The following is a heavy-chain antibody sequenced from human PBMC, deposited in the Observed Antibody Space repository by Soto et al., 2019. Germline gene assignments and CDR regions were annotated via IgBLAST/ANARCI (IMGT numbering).Heavy chain of an antibody. CDR3: AIVTVADIAEYFQH. D-gene: IGHD6-19*01. Sequence: GGSLRLSCAASGVTFSSYAMSWVRQAPGKGLEWVSAISGSGGSTYYADSVKGRFTISRDNSKNTLYLQMNSLRAEDTAVYYCAIVTVADIAEYFQHWGQGTLVTVAS. CDR1: GVTFSSYA. CDR2: ISGSGGST. J-gene: IGHJ1*01. V-gene: IGHV3-23*01.